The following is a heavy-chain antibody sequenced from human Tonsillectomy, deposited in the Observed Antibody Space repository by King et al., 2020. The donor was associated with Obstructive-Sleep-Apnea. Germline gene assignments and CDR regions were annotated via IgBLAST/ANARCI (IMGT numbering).Heavy chain of an antibody. D-gene: IGHD5-12*01. V-gene: IGHV4-59*08. CDR2: MYYSGNT. CDR3: ARHRGVEDYGGYGDYFDY. J-gene: IGHJ4*02. Sequence: VQLQESGPGLVKPSETLSLTCTVSGGSISNYYWSWIRQPPGKGLEWIGYMYYSGNTNFNPSLKSRVTISADTSKIQFSLRLSSVTAADTAVYYCARHRGVEDYGGYGDYFDYWGLGTLVTVSS. CDR1: GGSISNYY.